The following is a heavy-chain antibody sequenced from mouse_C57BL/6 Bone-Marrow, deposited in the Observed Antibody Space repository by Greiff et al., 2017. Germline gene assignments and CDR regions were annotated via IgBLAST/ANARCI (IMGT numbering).Heavy chain of an antibody. Sequence: EVQVVESGGGLVQPGESLKLSCESNEYEFPSHDMSWVRKTPEKRLELVAAINSDGGSTYYPDTMERRFIISRDNTKTTLYLKRSSLGAEDTDLYYCARHDGYFDYWGQGTTLTVSS. CDR3: ARHDGYFDY. J-gene: IGHJ2*01. V-gene: IGHV5-2*01. CDR2: INSDGGST. CDR1: EYEFPSHD.